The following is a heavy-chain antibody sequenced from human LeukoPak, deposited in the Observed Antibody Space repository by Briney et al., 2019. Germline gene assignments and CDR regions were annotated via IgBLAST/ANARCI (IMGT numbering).Heavy chain of an antibody. CDR3: ARGISGAQYFPQ. J-gene: IGHJ1*01. D-gene: IGHD3-3*01. CDR2: IYHSGST. V-gene: IGHV4-30-2*05. CDR1: GGSISSGGYS. Sequence: SETLSLTCAVSGGSISSGGYSWSWIRQPPGKGLEWIGYIYHSGSTYYNPSLKSRLLISVDTSKNQFSLKLSSVTAAATAVYYCARGISGAQYFPQWGQGTLVTVSS.